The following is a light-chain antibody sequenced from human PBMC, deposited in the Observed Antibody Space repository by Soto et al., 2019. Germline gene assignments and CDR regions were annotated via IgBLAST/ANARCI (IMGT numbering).Light chain of an antibody. CDR2: DDS. V-gene: IGKV1-5*01. J-gene: IGKJ4*01. Sequence: DIQMTHSPSTLSASLSYRGTITVRSSQSISSWLASYQQKPGKAPKLLIYDDSSLERGVPSRFSGSGSGTEFTLTISSLQPEDFATYYCQKLNSYPLIFGGGTKVDIK. CDR3: QKLNSYPLI. CDR1: QSISSW.